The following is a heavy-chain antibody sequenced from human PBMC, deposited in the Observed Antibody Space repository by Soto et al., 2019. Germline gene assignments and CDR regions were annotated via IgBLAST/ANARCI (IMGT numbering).Heavy chain of an antibody. CDR3: VRATWDGRIFDS. J-gene: IGHJ4*02. CDR1: GGSISSGDYY. V-gene: IGHV4-30-4*01. Sequence: QVQLQESGPGLVKPSQTLSLTCSVSGGSISSGDYYWSWIRQPPGKGLEWIGYIYYSGTTFYNESLKNRVNITVDTSKNQFSLKLRSVTAADTAIYYCVRATWDGRIFDSWGQGTLVTVSS. CDR2: IYYSGTT. D-gene: IGHD1-26*01.